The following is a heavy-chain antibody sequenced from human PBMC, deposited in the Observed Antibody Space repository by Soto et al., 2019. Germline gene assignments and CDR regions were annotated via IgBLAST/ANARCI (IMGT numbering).Heavy chain of an antibody. CDR3: AGYYCSSTSCQSNDAFDI. Sequence: GGSLRLSCAASGFTFSSYWMSWVRQAPGKGLEWVANIKQDGREKYYVDSVKGRFTISRDNAKNSLYLQMNSLRAEDTAVYYCAGYYCSSTSCQSNDAFDIWGQGTMVTVSS. CDR2: IKQDGREK. CDR1: GFTFSSYW. D-gene: IGHD2-2*01. V-gene: IGHV3-7*01. J-gene: IGHJ3*02.